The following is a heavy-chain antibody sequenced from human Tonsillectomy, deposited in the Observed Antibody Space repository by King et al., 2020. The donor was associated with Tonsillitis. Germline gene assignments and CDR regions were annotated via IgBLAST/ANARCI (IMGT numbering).Heavy chain of an antibody. CDR1: GFTFRYYS. D-gene: IGHD6-13*01. CDR3: AGLTAAGRNNFYGMDV. Sequence: VQLVESGGGLVKPGGSLTLSCVASGFTFRYYSMSWVRQAPGKGLEWVSSITSSGNYMYYADSVKGRFTISRDNAKNSVYLQMYGLRAEDTAVYSCAGLTAAGRNNFYGMDVWGQGTTVTVSS. J-gene: IGHJ6*02. V-gene: IGHV3-21*01. CDR2: ITSSGNYM.